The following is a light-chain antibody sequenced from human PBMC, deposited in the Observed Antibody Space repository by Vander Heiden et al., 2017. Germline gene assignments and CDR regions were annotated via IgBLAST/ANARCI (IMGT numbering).Light chain of an antibody. Sequence: DIQMTQSPSSLSAPVGDRVTITCRASQSISTYLHWYQQKPGKAPNLLIYGASSLQSGVPSRFSGSGSGTDFTLTISSLQPEDFATYYCQHSYSPPYSFGLGTNLDIK. CDR3: QHSYSPPYS. CDR1: QSISTY. J-gene: IGKJ2*03. V-gene: IGKV1-39*01. CDR2: GAS.